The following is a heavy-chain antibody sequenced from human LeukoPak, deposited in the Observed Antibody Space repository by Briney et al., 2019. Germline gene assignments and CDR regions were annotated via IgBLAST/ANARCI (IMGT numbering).Heavy chain of an antibody. CDR3: ARGGGSFSYNMDV. Sequence: GASVKVSCKASGYSFIRYHIHWVRQAPGQGLDWMGVLKLYDGSVSHAQKFQGRVTMTSDTSTSTVYMELSSLRSEDTAVYFCARGGGSFSYNMDVWGQGTTVTVSS. CDR2: LKLYDGSV. CDR1: GYSFIRYH. V-gene: IGHV1-46*01. J-gene: IGHJ6*02. D-gene: IGHD2-15*01.